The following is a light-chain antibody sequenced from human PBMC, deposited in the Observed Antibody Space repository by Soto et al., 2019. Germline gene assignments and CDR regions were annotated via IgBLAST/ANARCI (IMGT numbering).Light chain of an antibody. V-gene: IGLV2-14*01. CDR1: GSDISAYNY. Sequence: QSALTQPASVSGSPGQSITISCTGTGSDISAYNYVSWYQQHPGKAPKLMIYEVGDRPSGLSNRFSGSKSGNTASLTISRLQPEDEADYYCSSYTSNNLYVFGTGTKSPS. CDR2: EVG. CDR3: SSYTSNNLYV. J-gene: IGLJ1*01.